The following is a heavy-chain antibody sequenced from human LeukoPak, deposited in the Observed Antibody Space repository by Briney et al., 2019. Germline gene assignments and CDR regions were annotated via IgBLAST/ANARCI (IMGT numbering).Heavy chain of an antibody. Sequence: SETLSRTCTVSGGSISSSSYYWGWIRQPPGRGLEWIGSIYYTGSTYYNPSLKSRVTISVDTSKHQFSLQLSSVTAADTAVYYCARHRSYYGSGSPGGYNWFDPWGQGTLVTVSS. CDR3: ARHRSYYGSGSPGGYNWFDP. D-gene: IGHD3-10*01. J-gene: IGHJ5*02. CDR2: IYYTGST. V-gene: IGHV4-39*01. CDR1: GGSISSSSYY.